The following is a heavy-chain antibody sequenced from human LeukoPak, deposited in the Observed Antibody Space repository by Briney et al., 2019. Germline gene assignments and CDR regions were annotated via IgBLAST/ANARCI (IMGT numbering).Heavy chain of an antibody. CDR3: ARWRYCSGGSCYRGLGWFDP. CDR2: ISAYNGNT. Sequence: ASVKISCKASGYSFTSYGISWVRQAPGQGLEWMGWISAYNGNTNYAQKLQGRVTMTTDTSTSTAYMELRSLRSDDTAVYYCARWRYCSGGSCYRGLGWFDPWGQGTLVTVSS. V-gene: IGHV1-18*04. CDR1: GYSFTSYG. D-gene: IGHD2-15*01. J-gene: IGHJ5*02.